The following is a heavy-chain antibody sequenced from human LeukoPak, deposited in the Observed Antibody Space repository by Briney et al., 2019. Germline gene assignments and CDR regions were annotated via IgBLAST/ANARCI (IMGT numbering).Heavy chain of an antibody. Sequence: GGSLRLSCAASGFTFSSYEMNWVRQAPGKGLEWVSYISSSGSTIYYADSVKGRFTISRDNAKNSLYLQMNSLRAEDTAVYYCARDQVRVKYSSSSPFDYWGKGTLVTVSS. CDR2: ISSSGSTI. CDR1: GFTFSSYE. V-gene: IGHV3-48*03. CDR3: ARDQVRVKYSSSSPFDY. J-gene: IGHJ4*02. D-gene: IGHD6-6*01.